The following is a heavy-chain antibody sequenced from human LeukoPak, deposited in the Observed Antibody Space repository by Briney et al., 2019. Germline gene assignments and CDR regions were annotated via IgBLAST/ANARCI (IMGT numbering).Heavy chain of an antibody. Sequence: GGSLRLSCAASGFTFSSYAMSWVRQAPGKGLEWVAFIRYDGSNKYYADSVKGRFTISRDNSKNTLYLQMNSLRAEDTAVYYCAKDGVLGGDYEGYFDLWGRGTLVTVSS. CDR1: GFTFSSYA. CDR3: AKDGVLGGDYEGYFDL. CDR2: IRYDGSNK. J-gene: IGHJ2*01. D-gene: IGHD2-21*02. V-gene: IGHV3-30*02.